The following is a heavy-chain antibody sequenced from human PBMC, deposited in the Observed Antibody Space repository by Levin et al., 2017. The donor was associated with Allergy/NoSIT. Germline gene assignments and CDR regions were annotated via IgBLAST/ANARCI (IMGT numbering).Heavy chain of an antibody. V-gene: IGHV4-31*03. Sequence: PSETLSLTCTVSGGSISSGGYYWSWIRQHPGKGLEWIGYIYYSGSTYYNPSLKSRVTISVDTSKNQFSLKLSSVTAADTAVYYCVVETRGGYYDSSGYLYWGQGTLVTVSS. D-gene: IGHD3-22*01. CDR2: IYYSGST. CDR1: GGSISSGGYY. J-gene: IGHJ4*02. CDR3: VVETRGGYYDSSGYLY.